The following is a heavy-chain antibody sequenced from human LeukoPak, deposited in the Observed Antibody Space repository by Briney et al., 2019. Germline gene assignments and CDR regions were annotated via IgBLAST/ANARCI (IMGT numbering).Heavy chain of an antibody. V-gene: IGHV3-30*02. CDR1: GFTFSSYG. D-gene: IGHD3-10*01. Sequence: GGSLRLSCAASGFTFSSYGMHWVRQAPGKGLEWVAFIRYDGSNKYYADSVKGRFTISRDNSKNTLYLQMNSLRAEDTAVYYCAKDHLYYYGSGSYLFDYWGQGNLVTVSS. CDR3: AKDHLYYYGSGSYLFDY. J-gene: IGHJ4*02. CDR2: IRYDGSNK.